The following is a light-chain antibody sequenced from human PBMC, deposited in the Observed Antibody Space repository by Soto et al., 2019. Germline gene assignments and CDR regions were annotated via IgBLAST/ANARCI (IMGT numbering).Light chain of an antibody. CDR1: RSDVGGYNY. J-gene: IGLJ2*01. CDR3: SSYSSSSTVV. Sequence: QSALTQPASVSGSPGQSITISCTGTRSDVGGYNYVSWYRQHPGKAPKLIIYDVSNRPSGVSNRFSGSKSGNTASLTISGLQSEDEADDYCSSYSSSSTVVFGGGTKLTVL. CDR2: DVS. V-gene: IGLV2-14*01.